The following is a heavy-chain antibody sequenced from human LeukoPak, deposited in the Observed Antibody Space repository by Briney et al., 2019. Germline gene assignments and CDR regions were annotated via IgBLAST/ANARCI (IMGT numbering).Heavy chain of an antibody. CDR1: GGSFSGYY. V-gene: IGHV4-59*12. J-gene: IGHJ4*02. CDR3: TLGANYYDRNTYYFTDY. CDR2: VYYSGGT. Sequence: SETLSLTCAVYGGSFSGYYWSWIRQPPGKGLEWIGYVYYSGGTNYNPSLKSRVTISVDTSKNQFSLRLSSVTAADTALYFCTLGANYYDRNTYYFTDYWGQGTLVTVSS. D-gene: IGHD3-22*01.